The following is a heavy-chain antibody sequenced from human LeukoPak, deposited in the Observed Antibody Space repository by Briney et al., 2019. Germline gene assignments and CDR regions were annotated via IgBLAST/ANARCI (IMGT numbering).Heavy chain of an antibody. Sequence: ASVKDSCKASGYTFTSYDINWVRQATGQGLELMGWMNPNSGNTGYAQKLQGRVTITRNTSISTAYMELSSLRSEDTAVYYCARGRAYYDSSGYSLDAFDIWGQGTMATVSS. V-gene: IGHV1-8*03. CDR2: MNPNSGNT. CDR1: GYTFTSYD. D-gene: IGHD3-22*01. CDR3: ARGRAYYDSSGYSLDAFDI. J-gene: IGHJ3*02.